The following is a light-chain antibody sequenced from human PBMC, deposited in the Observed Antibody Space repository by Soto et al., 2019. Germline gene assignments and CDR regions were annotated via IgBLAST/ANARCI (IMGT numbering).Light chain of an antibody. CDR3: QQYNDRPP. CDR1: QGISSY. V-gene: IGKV1-9*01. Sequence: IQLTQSPSSLSASVGDRVTITCRASQGISSYLGWYQQKPGKAPKLLIYAASTLQSGVPSRLSGFGSGTEFTLTISSLPSEDFAVYYCQQYNDRPPFGQGTKVDI. J-gene: IGKJ1*01. CDR2: AAS.